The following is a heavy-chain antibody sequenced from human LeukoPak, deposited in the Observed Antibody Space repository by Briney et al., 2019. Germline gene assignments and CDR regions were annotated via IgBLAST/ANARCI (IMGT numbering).Heavy chain of an antibody. CDR2: ISAYNGNT. CDR1: GYTFTSYG. CDR3: AREITLYYDSSGYDY. V-gene: IGHV1-18*01. J-gene: IGHJ4*02. D-gene: IGHD3-22*01. Sequence: EASVKVSCKASGYTFTSYGISWVRQAPGQGLEWMGWISAYNGNTNYAQKLQGRVTMTTDTSTSTAYMELRSLRSDDTAVNYCAREITLYYDSSGYDYWGQGTLVTVSS.